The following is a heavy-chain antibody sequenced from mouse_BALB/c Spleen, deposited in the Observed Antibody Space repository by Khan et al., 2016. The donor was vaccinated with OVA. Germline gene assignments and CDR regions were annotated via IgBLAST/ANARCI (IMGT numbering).Heavy chain of an antibody. D-gene: IGHD2-10*01. J-gene: IGHJ4*01. CDR2: INTYTGEP. CDR1: GYTFTNYG. CDR3: ARRPYFSYVMVY. V-gene: IGHV9-3-1*01. Sequence: QIQLVQSGPELKKPGETVKISCKASGYTFTNYGLNWVKQAPGKGLKWMGWINTYTGEPTYADDFKGRFAFSLETSASNVYLQINNLKNEDTATYFCARRPYFSYVMVYWGKGTLVTVSS.